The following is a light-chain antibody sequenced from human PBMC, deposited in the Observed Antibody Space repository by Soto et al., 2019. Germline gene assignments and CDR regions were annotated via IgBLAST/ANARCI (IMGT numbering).Light chain of an antibody. J-gene: IGKJ1*01. CDR3: QHYNSYSEA. Sequence: DIQITQAPXSLXASVLDRVTXSFRASQSISNWLAWYQQKPGTAPKLLIYHASTLKSGVPSRFSDSGSGTEFTLTISSLQPDDFATYYCQHYNSYSEAFGQGTKVDIK. CDR1: QSISNW. V-gene: IGKV1-5*01. CDR2: HAS.